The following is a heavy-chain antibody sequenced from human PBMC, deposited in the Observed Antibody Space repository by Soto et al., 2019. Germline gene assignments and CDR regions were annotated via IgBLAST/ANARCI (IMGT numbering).Heavy chain of an antibody. CDR1: GFTFDDYA. J-gene: IGHJ4*02. V-gene: IGHV3-9*01. D-gene: IGHD3-16*02. Sequence: GGSLRLSCAASGFTFDDYAMHWVRQAPGKGLEWVSGISWNSGSIGYADSVKGRFTISRDNAKNSLYLQMNSLRAEDTALYYCAKDLITFGGVIVSPFDYWGQGTLVTVSS. CDR3: AKDLITFGGVIVSPFDY. CDR2: ISWNSGSI.